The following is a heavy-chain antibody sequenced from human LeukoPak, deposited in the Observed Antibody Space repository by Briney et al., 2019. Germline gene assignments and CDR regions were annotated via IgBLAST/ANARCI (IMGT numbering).Heavy chain of an antibody. CDR1: GFIFSSYA. V-gene: IGHV3-30-3*01. CDR2: ISYDGSNN. Sequence: GGSLRLSCAASGFIFSSYAMHWVRQAPGTGLEVVAVISYDGSNNYYADSVKGRFTISRDNSKNTLYLQMNSLRAEDTAVYYCARVHRTGWVVDAFDIWGQGTMVTDSS. CDR3: ARVHRTGWVVDAFDI. D-gene: IGHD3/OR15-3a*01. J-gene: IGHJ3*02.